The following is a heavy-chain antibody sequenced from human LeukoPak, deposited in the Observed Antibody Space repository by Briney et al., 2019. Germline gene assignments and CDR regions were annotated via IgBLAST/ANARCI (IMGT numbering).Heavy chain of an antibody. D-gene: IGHD4-17*01. V-gene: IGHV1-2*02. Sequence: ASVKVSCKASGYTFTGYYMHWVRQAPGQGHEWMGWINPNSGGTNYAQKFQGRVTMTRDTSISTAYMELSRLRSDDTAVYYCARDFDSVTTGWFDPWGQGTLVTVSS. J-gene: IGHJ5*02. CDR2: INPNSGGT. CDR1: GYTFTGYY. CDR3: ARDFDSVTTGWFDP.